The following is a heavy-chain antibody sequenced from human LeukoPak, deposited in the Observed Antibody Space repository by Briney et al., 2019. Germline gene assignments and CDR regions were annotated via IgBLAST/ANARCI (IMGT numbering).Heavy chain of an antibody. Sequence: ASVKVSCKASGYAFIGNSIHWVRQAPGQGLEWMGWINPDSGTTKYAQNFQGRVTMTSDTSVSTAYMDLSSLTSDDTAVYYCARATTIFGVVIILFDTWGQGTLVTVSS. V-gene: IGHV1-2*02. CDR3: ARATTIFGVVIILFDT. D-gene: IGHD3-3*01. CDR2: INPDSGTT. CDR1: GYAFIGNS. J-gene: IGHJ5*02.